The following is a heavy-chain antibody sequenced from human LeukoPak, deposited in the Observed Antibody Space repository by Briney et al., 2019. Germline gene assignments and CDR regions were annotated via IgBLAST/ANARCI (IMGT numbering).Heavy chain of an antibody. Sequence: ASVKVSCKASGGTFSSYAISWVRQAPGQGLEWMGWMNPNSGNTGYAQKFQGRVTITRNTSISTAYMELSSLRSEDTAVYYCASGWYDYWGQGTLVTVSS. CDR3: ASGWYDY. V-gene: IGHV1-8*03. CDR1: GGTFSSYA. CDR2: MNPNSGNT. J-gene: IGHJ4*02. D-gene: IGHD6-13*01.